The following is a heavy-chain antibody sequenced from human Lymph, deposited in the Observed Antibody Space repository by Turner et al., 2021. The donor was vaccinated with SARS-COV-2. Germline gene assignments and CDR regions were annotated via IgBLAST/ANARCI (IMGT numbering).Heavy chain of an antibody. CDR1: GGSMNSNY. J-gene: IGHJ5*02. CDR2: IYYRGST. V-gene: IGHV4-59*01. Sequence: QVQLQESGPRLVKPLESLSLTCTVSGGSMNSNYWSWIRQPPGKRLEWIGYIYYRGSTNYNPSIESRVTISVDTSRNQFSLNLTSVTAADTAIYYGARETVKNWVDPWGQGTLVTVSS. D-gene: IGHD2-21*02. CDR3: ARETVKNWVDP.